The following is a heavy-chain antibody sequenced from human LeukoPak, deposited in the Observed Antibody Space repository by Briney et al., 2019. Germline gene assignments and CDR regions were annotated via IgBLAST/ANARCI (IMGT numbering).Heavy chain of an antibody. CDR3: ARAGYCSGAACYAEGIDY. Sequence: ASVKFSCKASSYTFTSYGISWVRQAPGQGLEWIGWINAYNGNTVYAQMFEGRVTLITDTSTTTAYMELTNLRSDDTAIYYCARAGYCSGAACYAEGIDYWGQGTLVTVSS. V-gene: IGHV1-18*01. CDR2: INAYNGNT. CDR1: SYTFTSYG. D-gene: IGHD2-2*01. J-gene: IGHJ4*02.